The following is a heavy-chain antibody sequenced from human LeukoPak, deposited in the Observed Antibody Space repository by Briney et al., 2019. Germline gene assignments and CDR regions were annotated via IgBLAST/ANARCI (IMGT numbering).Heavy chain of an antibody. CDR2: MNPNSGNT. CDR1: GYTFTSYD. J-gene: IGHJ4*02. Sequence: ASVKVSCKASGYTFTSYDINWVRQATGQGLEWMGWMNPNSGNTGYAQKFQGRVTITRNTSISTAYMELSSLRSEDTAVYYCARLHYDILTGYSTFDYWGQGTLVTVSS. CDR3: ARLHYDILTGYSTFDY. V-gene: IGHV1-8*03. D-gene: IGHD3-9*01.